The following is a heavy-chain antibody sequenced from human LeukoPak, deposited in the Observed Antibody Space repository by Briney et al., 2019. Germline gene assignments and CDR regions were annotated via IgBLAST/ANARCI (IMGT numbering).Heavy chain of an antibody. J-gene: IGHJ3*02. V-gene: IGHV3-30*03. CDR1: GFTFSSYW. CDR2: ISYDGSNK. CDR3: GRGYQWALDI. D-gene: IGHD3-16*02. Sequence: GGSLRLSCAASGFTFSSYWMHWVRQAPGKGLEWVAVISYDGSNKHYADSVKGRFTISRDNSKNTLYLQMNSLRAEDTAVYYCGRGYQWALDIWGQGTMVTVSS.